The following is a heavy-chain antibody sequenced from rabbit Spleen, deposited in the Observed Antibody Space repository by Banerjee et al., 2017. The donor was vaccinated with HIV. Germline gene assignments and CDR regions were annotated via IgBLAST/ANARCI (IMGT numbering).Heavy chain of an antibody. J-gene: IGHJ6*01. CDR2: INASTGKP. CDR3: ARDTGSSFPSYGMDL. CDR1: GFSFSDRDV. D-gene: IGHD8-1*01. Sequence: QEQLVESGGGLVQPEGSLTLTCKASGFSFSDRDVMCWVRQAPGKGLEWIACINASTGKPVYATWASGRFTISRTSSTTVTLRMTSLTAADRATYFCARDTGSSFPSYGMDLWGQGTLVTVS. V-gene: IGHV1S45*01.